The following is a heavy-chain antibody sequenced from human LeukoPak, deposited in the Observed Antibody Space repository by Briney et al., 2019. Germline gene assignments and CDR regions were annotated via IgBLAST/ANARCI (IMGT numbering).Heavy chain of an antibody. CDR1: GYSFTSYW. J-gene: IGHJ4*02. CDR3: ARHEDTAMVEDY. D-gene: IGHD5-18*01. V-gene: IGHV5-51*01. Sequence: GESLEISCKGSGYSFTSYWIGWVRQMPGKGLEWMGIIYPGDSHTRYSPSFQGQVTISADKSISTAYLQWSSLKASDSAMYYCARHEDTAMVEDYWGQGTLVTVSS. CDR2: IYPGDSHT.